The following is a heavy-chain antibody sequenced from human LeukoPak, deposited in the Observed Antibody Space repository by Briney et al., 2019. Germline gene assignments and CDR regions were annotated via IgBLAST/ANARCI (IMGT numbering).Heavy chain of an antibody. CDR3: AKVMIDIVVVPAAIRGGSFDY. J-gene: IGHJ4*02. Sequence: PGGSLRLSCAASGFTFSSYAMSWVRQAPGKGLEWVSAISGSGGSTYYADSVKGRFTFSRDNSKNTLYLQMNSLRAEDTAVYYCAKVMIDIVVVPAAIRGGSFDYWGQGTLVTVSS. D-gene: IGHD2-2*02. CDR1: GFTFSSYA. CDR2: ISGSGGST. V-gene: IGHV3-23*01.